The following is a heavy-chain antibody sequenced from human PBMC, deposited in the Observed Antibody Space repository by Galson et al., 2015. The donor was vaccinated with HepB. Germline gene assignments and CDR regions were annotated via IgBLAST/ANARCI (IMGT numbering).Heavy chain of an antibody. Sequence: SVKVSCKASGYVFTGYYMHWVRQAPGQGLEWMGWINPKSGDTNYAGNFQGRVTVTRDTSVTTAYMEVTRLTSDDTAVYYRATSLGVRGGGGNLEYWGQGTLITVSS. V-gene: IGHV1-2*02. CDR2: INPKSGDT. D-gene: IGHD1-26*01. CDR1: GYVFTGYY. J-gene: IGHJ4*02. CDR3: ATSLGVRGGGGNLEY.